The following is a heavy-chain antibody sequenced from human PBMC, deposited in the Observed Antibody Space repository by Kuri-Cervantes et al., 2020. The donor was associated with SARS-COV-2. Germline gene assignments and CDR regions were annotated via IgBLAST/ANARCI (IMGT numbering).Heavy chain of an antibody. CDR2: ISGSGGST. Sequence: SWIRQPPGKGLEWVSAISGSGGSTYYADSVKGRFTISRDNSKNTLYLQMNSLRAEDTAVYYCAKERVRIVGASRENAFDIWGQGTMVTVSS. D-gene: IGHD1-26*01. J-gene: IGHJ3*02. CDR3: AKERVRIVGASRENAFDI. V-gene: IGHV3-23*01.